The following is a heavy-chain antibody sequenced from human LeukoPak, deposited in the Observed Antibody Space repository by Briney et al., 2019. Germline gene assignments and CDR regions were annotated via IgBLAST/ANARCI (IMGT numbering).Heavy chain of an antibody. CDR2: INHSGST. J-gene: IGHJ6*02. Sequence: PSETLSLTCAVYGGSFSGYYWSWIRQPPGKGLEWIGEINHSGSTNYNPSLKSRVTISVDTSKNQFSLKLSSVTAADTAVYYCARERRYGMDVWGQGTTVTVSS. D-gene: IGHD5-24*01. V-gene: IGHV4-34*01. CDR1: GGSFSGYY. CDR3: ARERRYGMDV.